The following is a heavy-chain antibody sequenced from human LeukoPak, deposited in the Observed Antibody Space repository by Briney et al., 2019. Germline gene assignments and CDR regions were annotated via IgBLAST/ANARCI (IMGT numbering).Heavy chain of an antibody. CDR1: GGSISSGDYY. D-gene: IGHD5-18*01. Sequence: SQTLSLTCTVSGGSISSGDYYGSWIRQPPGKGLGWIGYIYYSGSTYYNPSLKSRVTISVDTSKHQFALKLSSVTAADTGVYYCARHPNEYTAMGAGAFDIWGQGTMVTVSS. J-gene: IGHJ3*02. CDR3: ARHPNEYTAMGAGAFDI. CDR2: IYYSGST. V-gene: IGHV4-30-4*08.